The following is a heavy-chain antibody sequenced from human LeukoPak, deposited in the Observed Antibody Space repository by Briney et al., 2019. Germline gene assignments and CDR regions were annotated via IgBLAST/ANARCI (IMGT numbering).Heavy chain of an antibody. CDR1: GGSISTYY. J-gene: IGHJ3*02. CDR3: ARGVTSPLDAFDI. V-gene: IGHV4-59*01. D-gene: IGHD1-26*01. CDR2: LYNSGST. Sequence: PSETLSLTCTVSGGSISTYYWNWMRQPPGKGLEWIGYLYNSGSTNYNPSLKSRLTISVDMSKNQLSLKLSSVTAADTAVYYCARGVTSPLDAFDIWGQGTIVTVSS.